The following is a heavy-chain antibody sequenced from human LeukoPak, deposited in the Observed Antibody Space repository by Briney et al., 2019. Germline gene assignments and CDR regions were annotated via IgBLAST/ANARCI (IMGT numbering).Heavy chain of an antibody. CDR3: AHSPNSLLRFLGGTPFDY. V-gene: IGHV2-5*02. CDR1: GFSLSTSGVG. CDR2: IYWDDEK. Sequence: GPPLVNPTQTLTLTCTFSGFSLSTSGVGVGWIRQPPGKALEWLAFIYWDDEKHYSPSLKSRLTITKDTSKNQVVLTMTNLDPVDTATYYCAHSPNSLLRFLGGTPFDYWGQGTLVTVSS. J-gene: IGHJ4*02. D-gene: IGHD3-3*01.